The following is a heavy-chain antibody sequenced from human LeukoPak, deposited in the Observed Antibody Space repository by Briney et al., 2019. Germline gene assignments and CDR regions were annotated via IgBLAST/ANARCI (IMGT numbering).Heavy chain of an antibody. V-gene: IGHV3-23*01. Sequence: GGSLRLSCAASGFTFSSYAMSWVRQAPGKGLEWVSAISGSGGSTYYADSVKGRFTISRDNAKNSLYLQMNSLRAEDTAFYYCTTCTSNMVWGGQYYWGQGTLVTVSS. CDR1: GFTFSSYA. J-gene: IGHJ4*02. D-gene: IGHD3-10*01. CDR3: TTCTSNMVWGGQYY. CDR2: ISGSGGST.